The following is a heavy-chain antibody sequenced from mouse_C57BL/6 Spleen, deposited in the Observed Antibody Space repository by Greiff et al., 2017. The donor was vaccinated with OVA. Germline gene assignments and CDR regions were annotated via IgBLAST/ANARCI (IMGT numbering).Heavy chain of an antibody. CDR3: ARDQSITTVVATNWYFDV. J-gene: IGHJ1*03. Sequence: EVKLMESGGGLVKPGGSLKLSCAASGFTFSSYAMSWVRQTPEKRLEWVATISDGGSYTYYPDNVKGRFTISRDNAKNNLYLQMSHLKSEDTAMYYCARDQSITTVVATNWYFDVWGTGTTVTVSS. CDR2: ISDGGSYT. D-gene: IGHD1-1*01. CDR1: GFTFSSYA. V-gene: IGHV5-4*01.